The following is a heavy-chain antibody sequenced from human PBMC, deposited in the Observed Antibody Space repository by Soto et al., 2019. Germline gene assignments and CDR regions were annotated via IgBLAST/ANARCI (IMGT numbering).Heavy chain of an antibody. CDR1: GGTFSSYA. D-gene: IGHD1-20*01. J-gene: IGHJ4*02. V-gene: IGHV1-69*05. CDR3: AKAKNDYNWDNRPPFDY. Sequence: SVKVSCKASGGTFSSYAISWVRQAPGQGLEWMGGIIPIFGTPHYAQKFQGRVTISTDQSRNTVYLQMDSLRADDTAIYYCAKAKNDYNWDNRPPFDYWGQGTMVTVSS. CDR2: IIPIFGTP.